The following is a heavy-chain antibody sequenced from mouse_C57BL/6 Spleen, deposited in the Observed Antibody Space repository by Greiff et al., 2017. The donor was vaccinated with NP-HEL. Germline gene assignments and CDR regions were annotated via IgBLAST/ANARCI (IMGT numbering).Heavy chain of an antibody. V-gene: IGHV1-54*01. CDR1: GYAFTNYL. J-gene: IGHJ3*01. CDR3: ARRDYDGYYGGFAY. D-gene: IGHD2-3*01. CDR2: INPGSGGT. Sequence: VQLQQSGAELVRPGTSVKVSCKASGYAFTNYLIAWVKQRPGQGLEWIGVINPGSGGTNYNEKFKGKATLTADKSSSTAYMQLSSLTSEDSAVYFCARRDYDGYYGGFAYWGQGTLVTVSA.